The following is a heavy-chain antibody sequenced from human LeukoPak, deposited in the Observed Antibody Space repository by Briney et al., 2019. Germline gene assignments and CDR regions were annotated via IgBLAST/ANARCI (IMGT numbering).Heavy chain of an antibody. CDR1: GYTFTGYY. D-gene: IGHD3-3*01. V-gene: IGHV1-2*02. J-gene: IGHJ4*02. Sequence: ASVKASCKASGYTFTGYYMHWVRQAPGQGLEWRGWINPNSGGTNYAQKFQGRVTMTRDTSISTAYMELSRLRSDDTAVYYCASGITIPGEGLDYWGQGTLVTVSS. CDR3: ASGITIPGEGLDY. CDR2: INPNSGGT.